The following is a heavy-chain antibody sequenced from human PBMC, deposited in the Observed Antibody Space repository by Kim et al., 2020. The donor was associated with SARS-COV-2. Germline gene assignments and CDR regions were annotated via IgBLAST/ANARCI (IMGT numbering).Heavy chain of an antibody. D-gene: IGHD3-10*01. CDR1: GYTFTSPH. Sequence: ASVKVSCKASGYTFTSPHIQWVRQAPGQGLEWVGIINPSGGSTTYAQKLQGRVTMTRDTSTGTVYMELSSLRSGDTALYYCARGTWGGGGWGYGSGQYNRFDPWGQGTLVTVSS. CDR2: INPSGGST. J-gene: IGHJ5*02. CDR3: ARGTWGGGGWGYGSGQYNRFDP. V-gene: IGHV1-46*03.